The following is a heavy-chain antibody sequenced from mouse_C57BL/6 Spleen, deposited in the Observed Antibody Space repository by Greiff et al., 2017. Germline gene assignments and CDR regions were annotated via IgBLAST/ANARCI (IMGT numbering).Heavy chain of an antibody. J-gene: IGHJ4*01. Sequence: QVQLQQPGAELVKPGASVKMSCKASGYTFTSYWITWVKQRPGQGLEWIGDIYPGSGSTNYNETFKGKATLTVDASSSTAYMQLSSRTSEDSAVYYCARWRGDDYDLYCSMDYWGQGTSVTVSS. CDR1: GYTFTSYW. V-gene: IGHV1-55*01. CDR3: ARWRGDDYDLYCSMDY. CDR2: IYPGSGST. D-gene: IGHD2-4*01.